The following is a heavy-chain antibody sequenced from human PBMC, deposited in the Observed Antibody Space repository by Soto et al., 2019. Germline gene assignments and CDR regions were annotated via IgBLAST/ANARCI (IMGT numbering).Heavy chain of an antibody. J-gene: IGHJ4*02. CDR3: VVGAYSSSVFDY. Sequence: GGSLRLSCAAAGFTFSNYWMSWVRQAPGKGLEWVANIRGGGGRTYYVDSVKGRFTISRDNAKNSLYLQMSSLRAEDAAVYYCVVGAYSSSVFDYWGQGTLVTVSS. CDR2: IRGGGGRT. D-gene: IGHD6-6*01. CDR1: GFTFSNYW. V-gene: IGHV3-7*05.